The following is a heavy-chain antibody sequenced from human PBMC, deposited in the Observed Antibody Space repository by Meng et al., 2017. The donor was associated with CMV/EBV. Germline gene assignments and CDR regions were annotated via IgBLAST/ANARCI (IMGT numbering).Heavy chain of an antibody. J-gene: IGHJ6*02. D-gene: IGHD2-15*01. Sequence: ASVKVSCKASGYTFTGYGISWVRQAPGQGLEWMGWISAYNGNTNYAQKLQGRVTMTTDTSTSTAYMELRSLRSDDTAVYYCARQCEWGGGSCYGCYYYGMDVWGQGTTVTVSS. CDR3: ARQCEWGGGSCYGCYYYGMDV. CDR1: GYTFTGYG. CDR2: ISAYNGNT. V-gene: IGHV1-18*01.